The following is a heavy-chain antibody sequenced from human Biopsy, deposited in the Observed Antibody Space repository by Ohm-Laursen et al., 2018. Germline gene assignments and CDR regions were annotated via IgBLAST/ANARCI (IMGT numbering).Heavy chain of an antibody. Sequence: SDTLSLTWAVFGKTFSDYQWSWIRQPPGKGLEWIGQINQAGTINYNPSLKSRVSISADASKYEFSLRLTSVTAADTAVYLCGNEVHGRDYWGLGAQVTVSS. CDR2: INQAGTI. V-gene: IGHV4-34*08. CDR3: GNEVHGRDY. D-gene: IGHD2-15*01. J-gene: IGHJ4*02. CDR1: GKTFSDYQ.